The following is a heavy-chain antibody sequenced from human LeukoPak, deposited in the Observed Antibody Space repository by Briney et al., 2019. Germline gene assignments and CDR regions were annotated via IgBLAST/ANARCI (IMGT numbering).Heavy chain of an antibody. V-gene: IGHV3-11*04. D-gene: IGHD3-22*01. CDR3: ARDRHKYNYDGSGYPPY. J-gene: IGHJ4*02. CDR2: ISSSSTTI. CDR1: GFTFSDYY. Sequence: ESGGGLVKPGGSLRLSCAASGFTFSDYYMSWIRQAPGKGLEWVSYISSSSTTIHYADSVKGRFTISRDNAKNSVYLQMNSLRAEDTAVYYCARDRHKYNYDGSGYPPYWGQGTLVTVSS.